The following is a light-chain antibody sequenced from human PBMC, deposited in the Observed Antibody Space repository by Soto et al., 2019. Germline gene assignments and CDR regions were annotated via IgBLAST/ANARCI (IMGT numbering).Light chain of an antibody. J-gene: IGLJ1*01. CDR1: SSDVGAYKY. Sequence: QSVLTQPASVSGSPGQSITISCTGTSSDVGAYKYVSWYQQHPGKAPKLMIYEVSNRPSGVSNRFSGSKSGNTASVTISGLQAEDEADYYCSSYASTNTQVFGTGTKVNVL. V-gene: IGLV2-14*01. CDR3: SSYASTNTQV. CDR2: EVS.